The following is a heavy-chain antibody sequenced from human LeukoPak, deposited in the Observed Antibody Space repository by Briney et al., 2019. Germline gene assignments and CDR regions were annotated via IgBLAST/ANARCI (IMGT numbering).Heavy chain of an antibody. V-gene: IGHV4-61*02. CDR3: ARSYSGYDWTKFRYYYYMDV. D-gene: IGHD5-12*01. CDR1: GGSISSGSYY. J-gene: IGHJ6*03. Sequence: PSETLSLTFTVSGGSISSGSYYWSWIRQPAGKGLEWIGRIYTSGSTNYNPSLKSRVTMSVDTSKNQFSLKLSSVTAADTAVYYCARSYSGYDWTKFRYYYYMDVWGKGTTVTVSS. CDR2: IYTSGST.